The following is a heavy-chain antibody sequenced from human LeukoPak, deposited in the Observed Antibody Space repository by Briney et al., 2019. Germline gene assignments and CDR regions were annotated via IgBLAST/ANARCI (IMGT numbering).Heavy chain of an antibody. V-gene: IGHV3-33*06. Sequence: GESLKISCAASGFTFSSYGMHWARQAPGKGLEWVAVIWYDGSNKYYADSVKGRFTISRDNSKNTLYLQMNSLRAEDTAVYYCAKDRGYSSSWYYFDYWGQGTLVTVSS. CDR2: IWYDGSNK. CDR3: AKDRGYSSSWYYFDY. D-gene: IGHD6-13*01. CDR1: GFTFSSYG. J-gene: IGHJ4*02.